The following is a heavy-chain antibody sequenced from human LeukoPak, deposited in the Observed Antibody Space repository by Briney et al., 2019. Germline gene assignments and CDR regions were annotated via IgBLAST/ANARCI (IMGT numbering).Heavy chain of an antibody. CDR2: IYYSGTT. D-gene: IGHD2-15*01. V-gene: IGHV4-59*12. J-gene: IGHJ4*02. CDR1: GGSISSYY. CDR3: AREICSGGSCYEDY. Sequence: SETLSLTCTVSGGSISSYYWSCIRQPPGKGLEWIGYIYYSGTTYYNPSLKSRVSISVDTSKTQFSLRLSSVTAADTAVYYCAREICSGGSCYEDYWGQGTLVTVSS.